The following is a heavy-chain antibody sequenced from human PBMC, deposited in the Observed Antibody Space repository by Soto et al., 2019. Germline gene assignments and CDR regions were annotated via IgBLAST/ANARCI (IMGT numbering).Heavy chain of an antibody. CDR2: ISSSSSYI. D-gene: IGHD3-10*01. V-gene: IGHV3-21*01. CDR1: GFTFSSYS. J-gene: IGHJ4*02. CDR3: ERGSGSPGDY. Sequence: GGSLRLSCTASGFTFSSYSMNWVRQAPGKGLEWVSSISSSSSYIYYTDSVKGRFTISRDNAKNSLYLQMNSLRAEDTAVYYCERGSGSPGDYWGQGTLVTVSS.